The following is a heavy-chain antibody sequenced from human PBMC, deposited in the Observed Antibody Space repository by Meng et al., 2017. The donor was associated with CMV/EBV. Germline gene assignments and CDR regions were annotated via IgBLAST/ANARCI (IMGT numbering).Heavy chain of an antibody. D-gene: IGHD2-2*01. CDR3: ARGLYGYCSSTSCYNYYYYGMDV. CDR1: GFTFSSYD. V-gene: IGHV3-13*03. J-gene: IGHJ6*02. Sequence: GESLKISCAACGFTFSSYDMHWVRQATGKGLEWVSAIGTAGDTYYPGSVKGQFTISRDNAKNSLYLQMNSLRAEDTAVYYCARGLYGYCSSTSCYNYYYYGMDVWGQGTTVTVSS. CDR2: IGTAGDT.